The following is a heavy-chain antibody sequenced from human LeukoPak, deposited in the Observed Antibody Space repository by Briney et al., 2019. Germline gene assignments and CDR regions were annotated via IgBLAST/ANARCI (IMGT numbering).Heavy chain of an antibody. CDR3: ASDGPYGDYGQGDY. Sequence: GGSLRLSCATSGFTLSIYGMHGVRQAPGKGLEWVAVLWADGTNHYYADSVKGRFTISRDTSKNTLYLQMDSLRVEDTAVYYCASDGPYGDYGQGDYWGQGTLVTVSS. CDR2: LWADGTNH. V-gene: IGHV3-33*01. CDR1: GFTLSIYG. J-gene: IGHJ4*02. D-gene: IGHD4-17*01.